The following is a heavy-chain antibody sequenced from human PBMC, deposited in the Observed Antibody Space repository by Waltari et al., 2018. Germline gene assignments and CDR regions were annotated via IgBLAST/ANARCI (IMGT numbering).Heavy chain of an antibody. D-gene: IGHD2-2*01. CDR2: IYSGGST. J-gene: IGHJ4*02. CDR1: GFTVRSNY. CDR3: ARAPPYSIVVVPAALYFDY. V-gene: IGHV3-53*01. Sequence: EVQLVESGGGLIQPGGSLRLSCAASGFTVRSNYMTWVRQAPGKGREWVSVIYSGGSTYYADSVKGRFTISRDNSKNTLYLQMNSLRAEDTAVYYCARAPPYSIVVVPAALYFDYWGQGTLVTVSS.